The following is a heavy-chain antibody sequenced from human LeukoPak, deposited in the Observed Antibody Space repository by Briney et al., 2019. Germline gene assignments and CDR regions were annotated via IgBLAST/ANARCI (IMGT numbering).Heavy chain of an antibody. Sequence: GGSLRLSCAASGFTFSSYSMSWVRQAPGKGLERVSSISSSSTFIYYADSVKGRFTISRDNPKNSLYLQMRSLRAEDTAFYYCARKKGSGPAFDVWGQGTMVSVSS. V-gene: IGHV3-21*01. J-gene: IGHJ3*01. CDR1: GFTFSSYS. CDR2: ISSSSTFI. CDR3: ARKKGSGPAFDV.